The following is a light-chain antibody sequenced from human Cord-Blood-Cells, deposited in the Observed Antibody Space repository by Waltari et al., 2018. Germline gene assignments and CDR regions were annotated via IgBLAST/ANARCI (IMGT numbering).Light chain of an antibody. Sequence: QSALTQPRSVSGSPGQSVTISCTGTSSDVGGYNYVSWSQQHPGKAPKLMIYAVSKRPSGVPDRFSGSKAGNTASLTISGLQAEDEADYYCCSYAGSYTFDVVFGGGTKLTVL. CDR1: SSDVGGYNY. CDR2: AVS. J-gene: IGLJ2*01. V-gene: IGLV2-11*01. CDR3: CSYAGSYTFDVV.